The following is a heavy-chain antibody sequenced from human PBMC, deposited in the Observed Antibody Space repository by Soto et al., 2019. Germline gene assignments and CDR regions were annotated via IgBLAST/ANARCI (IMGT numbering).Heavy chain of an antibody. V-gene: IGHV3-21*01. CDR1: GFTFSSYS. CDR3: ARGSHSSGWYSGAFDI. D-gene: IGHD6-19*01. Sequence: PGGSLRLSCAASGFTFSSYSMNWVRQAPGKGLEWVSSISSGSSYIYYADSVKGRFTISRDNAKNSLYLQMNSLRAEDTAVYYCARGSHSSGWYSGAFDIWGQGTMVTVSS. CDR2: ISSGSSYI. J-gene: IGHJ3*02.